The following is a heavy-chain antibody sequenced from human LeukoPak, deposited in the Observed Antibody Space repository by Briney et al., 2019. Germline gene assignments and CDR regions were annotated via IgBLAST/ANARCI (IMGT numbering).Heavy chain of an antibody. Sequence: SETLSLTCTVSGDSISSSRDYLGWIRHPPGKGLEWIGSIYYSGSTYYNPSLKSRVTISVDTSKNQFSLKLSSVTAADTAVYYCARHVEIAAAGPIDYWGQGTLVTVSS. J-gene: IGHJ4*02. V-gene: IGHV4-39*01. CDR3: ARHVEIAAAGPIDY. CDR2: IYYSGST. CDR1: GDSISSSRDY. D-gene: IGHD6-25*01.